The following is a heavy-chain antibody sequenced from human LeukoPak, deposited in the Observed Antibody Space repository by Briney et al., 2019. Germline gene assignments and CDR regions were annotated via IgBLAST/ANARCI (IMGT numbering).Heavy chain of an antibody. J-gene: IGHJ4*02. CDR3: AKGLHLWLQDY. CDR1: GFTFSTYA. V-gene: IGHV3-23*01. Sequence: GWSLRLSCAASGFTFSTYAMTWVRQGPGKGLEWVSAVSGSGVSTYYADSVKGRFTISRDNSKNTLYLQMNSLRAEDTAVYYCAKGLHLWLQDYWGQGTLVTVSS. CDR2: VSGSGVST. D-gene: IGHD5-18*01.